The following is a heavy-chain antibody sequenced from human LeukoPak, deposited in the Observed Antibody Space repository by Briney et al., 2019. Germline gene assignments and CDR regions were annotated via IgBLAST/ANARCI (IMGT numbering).Heavy chain of an antibody. CDR3: AKGDGYNYDNWFDP. Sequence: GRSLRLSCAASGFTFSSYAMHWVRQAPGKGLEWVAVISYDGSNKYYADSVKGRFTISRDNSKNTLYLQMNSLRAEDTAVYYCAKGDGYNYDNWFDPWGQGTLVTVSS. J-gene: IGHJ5*02. D-gene: IGHD5-24*01. CDR1: GFTFSSYA. CDR2: ISYDGSNK. V-gene: IGHV3-30*04.